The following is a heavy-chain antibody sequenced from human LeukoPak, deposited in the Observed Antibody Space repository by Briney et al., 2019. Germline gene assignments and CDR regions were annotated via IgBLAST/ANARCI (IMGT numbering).Heavy chain of an antibody. CDR1: GGSISSGGYS. D-gene: IGHD2-2*01. Sequence: SQTLSLTCAVSGGSISSGGYSWSWIRQPPGKGLEWIGYIYHSGSTYYNPSLKSRVTISVDRSENQFSLKLSSVTAADTAVYYCARGTVVYQLLWGTIDAFDIWGQGTMVTVSS. CDR2: IYHSGST. J-gene: IGHJ3*02. CDR3: ARGTVVYQLLWGTIDAFDI. V-gene: IGHV4-30-2*01.